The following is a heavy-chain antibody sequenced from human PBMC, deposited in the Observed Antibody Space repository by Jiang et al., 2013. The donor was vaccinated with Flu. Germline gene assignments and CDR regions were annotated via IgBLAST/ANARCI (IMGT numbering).Heavy chain of an antibody. CDR1: GGTFSSYT. J-gene: IGHJ4*02. D-gene: IGHD4-11*01. CDR2: IIPILGIA. Sequence: SGAEVKKPGSSVKVSCKASGGTFSSYTISWVRQAPGQGLEWMGRIIPILGIANYAQKFQGRVTITADKSTSTAYMELSSLRSEDTAVYYCATRTYSKGNDNFDYWGQGTLVTVSS. V-gene: IGHV1-69*04. CDR3: ATRTYSKGNDNFDY.